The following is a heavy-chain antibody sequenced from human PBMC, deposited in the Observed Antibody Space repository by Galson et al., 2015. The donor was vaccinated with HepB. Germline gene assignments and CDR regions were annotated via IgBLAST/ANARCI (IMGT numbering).Heavy chain of an antibody. CDR2: FDPEDGET. CDR3: ATWGWELLGFPGDFDP. Sequence: SVKVSCKVSGYTLTELSMHWVRQAPGKGLEWMGGFDPEDGETIYAQKFQGRVTMTEDTSTDTAYMELSSLRSEDTAVYYCATWGWELLGFPGDFDPWGQGTLVTVSS. D-gene: IGHD1-26*01. CDR1: GYTLTELS. V-gene: IGHV1-24*01. J-gene: IGHJ5*02.